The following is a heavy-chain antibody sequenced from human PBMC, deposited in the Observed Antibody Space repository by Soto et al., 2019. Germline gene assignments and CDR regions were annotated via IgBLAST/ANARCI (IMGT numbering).Heavy chain of an antibody. V-gene: IGHV4-59*01. CDR1: GGSISSYY. J-gene: IGHJ6*02. CDR2: IYYSGST. Sequence: SETLSLTCTVSGGSISSYYWSWIRQPPGKGLEWIGYIYYSGSTNYNPSLKSRVTMTRDTSISTAYMELSRLRSDDTAVYYCARSGMRIRFLEWPQSAYGMDVWGQGTTVTVSS. D-gene: IGHD3-3*01. CDR3: ARSGMRIRFLEWPQSAYGMDV.